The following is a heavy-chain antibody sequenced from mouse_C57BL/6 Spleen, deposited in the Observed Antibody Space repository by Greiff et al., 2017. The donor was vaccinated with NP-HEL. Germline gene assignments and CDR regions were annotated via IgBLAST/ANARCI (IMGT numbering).Heavy chain of an antibody. D-gene: IGHD2-1*01. CDR3: ARGNGNDYFDY. V-gene: IGHV1-54*01. Sequence: QVQLQQSGAELVRPGTSVKVSCKASGYAFTNYLIEWVKQRPGQGLEWIGVINPGSGGTNYNEKFKGKATLTADKSSSTAYMQLSSLTSEDSAVDFCARGNGNDYFDYWGQGTTLTVSS. J-gene: IGHJ2*01. CDR1: GYAFTNYL. CDR2: INPGSGGT.